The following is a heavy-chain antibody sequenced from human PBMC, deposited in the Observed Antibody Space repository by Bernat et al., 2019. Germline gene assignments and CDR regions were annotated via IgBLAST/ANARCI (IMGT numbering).Heavy chain of an antibody. D-gene: IGHD3-3*01. CDR3: ARDSGGFWSGYLHY. CDR1: GGSISSFY. CDR2: IYYSGST. Sequence: QVQLQESGPGLVKPSETLSLTCTVSGGSISSFYWNWIRQPPGKGLEWIGYIYYSGSTNYNPSLKSRVTISVDTSKNQFSLKLSSVTAADTAVYYCARDSGGFWSGYLHYWGQGTLVTVSS. V-gene: IGHV4-59*01. J-gene: IGHJ4*02.